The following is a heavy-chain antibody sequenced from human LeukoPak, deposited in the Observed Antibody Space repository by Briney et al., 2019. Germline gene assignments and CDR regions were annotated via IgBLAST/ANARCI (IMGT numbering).Heavy chain of an antibody. CDR2: ISGSGGRT. CDR1: GFTFSTYA. J-gene: IGHJ4*02. Sequence: GGSLRLSCAASGFTFSTYAMSWVRQAPGKGLEWVSAISGSGGRTFYADSVKGRFTISRDNSKNTLYLQMNSLRAEDTAVYYCAKDRGYYYDSSGYYYFDYWGQGTLVTVSS. V-gene: IGHV3-23*01. D-gene: IGHD3-22*01. CDR3: AKDRGYYYDSSGYYYFDY.